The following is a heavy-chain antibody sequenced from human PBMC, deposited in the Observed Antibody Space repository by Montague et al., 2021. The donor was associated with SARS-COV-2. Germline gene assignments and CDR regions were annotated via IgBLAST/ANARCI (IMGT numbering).Heavy chain of an antibody. Sequence: SETLSLTCAVADDCSARSTNYWSGVRQPPGKALEWIGSCYYTGSTYYNPSLKSRVTMSVDTSKKHFSLNLNSVAAADTAVYYCARGRSGFFNPLDYWGQGTLVTVSS. CDR1: DDCSARSTNY. D-gene: IGHD3-3*01. CDR2: CYYTGST. CDR3: ARGRSGFFNPLDY. J-gene: IGHJ4*02. V-gene: IGHV4-39*02.